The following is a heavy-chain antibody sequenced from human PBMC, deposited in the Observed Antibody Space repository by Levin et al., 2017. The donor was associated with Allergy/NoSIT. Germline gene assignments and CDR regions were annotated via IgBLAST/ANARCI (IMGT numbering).Heavy chain of an antibody. CDR1: GFTFSSYA. J-gene: IGHJ4*02. Sequence: PGGSLRLSCAASGFTFSSYAMHWVRQAPGKGLEWVAVISYDGSNKYYADSVKGRFTISRDNSKNTLYLQMNSLRAEDTAVYYCGSSSVVDFPPDYWGQGTLVTVSS. CDR3: GSSSVVDFPPDY. CDR2: ISYDGSNK. D-gene: IGHD3-22*01. V-gene: IGHV3-30-3*01.